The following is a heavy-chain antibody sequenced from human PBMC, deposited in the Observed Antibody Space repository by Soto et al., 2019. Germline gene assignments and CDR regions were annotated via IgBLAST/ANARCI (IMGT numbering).Heavy chain of an antibody. CDR1: GGTFSSYA. CDR2: IIPIFGTA. CDR3: AREDYYGSGSYYTFNWFDP. J-gene: IGHJ5*02. D-gene: IGHD3-10*01. V-gene: IGHV1-69*06. Sequence: SVKVSCKASGGTFSSYAISWVRQAPGQGLEWMGGIIPIFGTANYAQKFQGRVTITADKSTSTAYMELSSLRSEDTAVYYCAREDYYGSGSYYTFNWFDPWAREPWSPSPQ.